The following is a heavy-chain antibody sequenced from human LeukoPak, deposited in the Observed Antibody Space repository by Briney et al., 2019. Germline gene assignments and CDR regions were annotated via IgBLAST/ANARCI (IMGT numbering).Heavy chain of an antibody. D-gene: IGHD3-10*01. J-gene: IGHJ4*02. Sequence: SETLSLTCAVYGGSFSGYYWSWIRQPPGKGLDWIGEINHSGRTNYNPSLKSRATISVGTSKNQFSLKLSSVTAPDTAVYYCARARITMVRGANSVMTNFDYWGQGTLVTVSS. V-gene: IGHV4-34*01. CDR1: GGSFSGYY. CDR2: INHSGRT. CDR3: ARARITMVRGANSVMTNFDY.